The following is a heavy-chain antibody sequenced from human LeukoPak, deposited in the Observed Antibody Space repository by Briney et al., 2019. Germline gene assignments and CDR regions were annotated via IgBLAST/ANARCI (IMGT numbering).Heavy chain of an antibody. CDR3: ARDDSNYVRYYYGMDV. V-gene: IGHV7-4-1*02. J-gene: IGHJ6*02. CDR2: INTNTGNP. D-gene: IGHD4-11*01. CDR1: GYTFTSYA. Sequence: GASVKVSCKASGYTFTSYAMNWVRQAPGQGLERMGWINTNTGNPTYAQGFTGRFVFSLDTSVSTAYLQISSLKAEDTAVYYCARDDSNYVRYYYGMDVWGQGTTVTVSS.